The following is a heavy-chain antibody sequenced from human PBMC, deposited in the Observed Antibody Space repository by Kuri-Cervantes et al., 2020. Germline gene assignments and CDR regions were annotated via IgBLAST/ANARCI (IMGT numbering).Heavy chain of an antibody. D-gene: IGHD6-19*01. J-gene: IGHJ4*02. Sequence: GESLKISCAASGFTFSDYYMSWIRQAPGKGLEWVSYISSSGSTIYYADSVKGRFTISRDNAKNSLYLQMNSLRVEDTAMYYCASPGVAGFNDYWGQGTLVTVSS. CDR3: ASPGVAGFNDY. CDR1: GFTFSDYY. V-gene: IGHV3-11*04. CDR2: ISSSGSTI.